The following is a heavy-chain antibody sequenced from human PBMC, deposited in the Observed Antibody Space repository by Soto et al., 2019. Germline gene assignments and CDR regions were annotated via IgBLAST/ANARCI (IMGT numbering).Heavy chain of an antibody. J-gene: IGHJ4*02. Sequence: GGSLRLSCAASGFTFSSYEMNWVHQAPGKGLEWVSYISSSGSTIYYADSVKGRFTISRDNAKNSLYLQMNSLRAEDTAVYYCASRSIAVAGYFDYWGQGTLVTVSS. V-gene: IGHV3-48*03. D-gene: IGHD6-19*01. CDR1: GFTFSSYE. CDR3: ASRSIAVAGYFDY. CDR2: ISSSGSTI.